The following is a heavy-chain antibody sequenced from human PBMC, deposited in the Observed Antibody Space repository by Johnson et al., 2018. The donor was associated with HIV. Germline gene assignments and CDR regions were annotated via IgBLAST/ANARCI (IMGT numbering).Heavy chain of an antibody. CDR2: ISYHGSNK. V-gene: IGHV3-30-3*02. Sequence: QVQLVESGGGVVQPGRSLRLSCAASGFTFSRYAMHWVRQAPGKGLEWVAVISYHGSNKYYADSVKGRFTISRDNSKNTLYLQMNSLRAEDTAVYYCAKCIWGSSLIDVFDIWGQGTRVTVSS. CDR1: GFTFSRYA. J-gene: IGHJ3*02. D-gene: IGHD6-13*01. CDR3: AKCIWGSSLIDVFDI.